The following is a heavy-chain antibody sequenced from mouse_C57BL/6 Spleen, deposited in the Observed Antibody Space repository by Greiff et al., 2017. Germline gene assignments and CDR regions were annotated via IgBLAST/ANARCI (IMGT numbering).Heavy chain of an antibody. CDR2: IDPEDGET. J-gene: IGHJ4*01. CDR1: GFNIKDYY. V-gene: IGHV14-2*01. Sequence: EVKLMESGSELVKPGASVKLSCTASGFNIKDYYMHWVKQRTEQGLEWIGRIDPEDGETKYAPKFQGKATITADTSSNTAYLQLSSLTSEDTAVYYCARADDECYAMDYWGQGTSVTVSS. D-gene: IGHD2-12*01. CDR3: ARADDECYAMDY.